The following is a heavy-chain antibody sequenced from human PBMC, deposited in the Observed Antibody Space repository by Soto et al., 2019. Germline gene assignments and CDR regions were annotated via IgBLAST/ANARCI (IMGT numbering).Heavy chain of an antibody. J-gene: IGHJ6*03. CDR3: ARWVPAAYYYYYYMDV. CDR1: GFTVSSNY. Sequence: GGSLRLSCAASGFTVSSNYMSWVRQAPGKGLEWVSVIYSGGSTCYADSVKGRFTISRHNSKNTLYLQMNSLRAEDTAVYYCARWVPAAYYYYYYMDVWRKGNTVTGSS. V-gene: IGHV3-53*04. D-gene: IGHD2-2*01. CDR2: IYSGGST.